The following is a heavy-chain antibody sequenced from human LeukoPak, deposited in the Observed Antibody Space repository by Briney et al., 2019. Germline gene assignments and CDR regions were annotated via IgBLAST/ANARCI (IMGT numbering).Heavy chain of an antibody. V-gene: IGHV4-61*08. D-gene: IGHD6-19*01. Sequence: PSQTLSLTCTVSGGSISSGDYYWSWIRQPPGKGLEWIGYIYYSGSTNYNPSLKSRVTISVDTSKNQFSLKLSSVTAADTAVYYCAREPLTGYSSGWPQSRDAFDIWGQGTMVTVSS. CDR1: GGSISSGDYY. J-gene: IGHJ3*02. CDR3: AREPLTGYSSGWPQSRDAFDI. CDR2: IYYSGST.